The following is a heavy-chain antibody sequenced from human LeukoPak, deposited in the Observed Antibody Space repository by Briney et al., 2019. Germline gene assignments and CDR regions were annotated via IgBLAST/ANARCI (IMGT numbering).Heavy chain of an antibody. CDR3: ARVGIAVAEHDY. V-gene: IGHV3-48*04. D-gene: IGHD6-19*01. J-gene: IGHJ4*02. CDR1: GFTFSSYS. CDR2: ISSSGSTI. Sequence: GGSLRLSCAASGFTFSSYSMNWVRQAPGKGLEWVSSISSSGSTIYYADSVKGRFTISRDNAKNSLYLQMNSLRAEDTAVYYCARVGIAVAEHDYWGQGTLVTVSS.